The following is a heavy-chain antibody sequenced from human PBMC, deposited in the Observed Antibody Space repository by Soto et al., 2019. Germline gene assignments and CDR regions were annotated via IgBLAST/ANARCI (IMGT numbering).Heavy chain of an antibody. CDR2: IIPIFGTA. V-gene: IGHV1-69*13. CDR1: GGTFSSYA. Sequence: SVKVSCKASGGTFSSYAISWVRQAPGQGLEWMGGIIPIFGTANYAQKFQGRVTITADESTSTAYMELSSLRSEDTAVYYCARLRHYYDSSGYPRVTDYWGQGTLVTVSS. J-gene: IGHJ4*02. D-gene: IGHD3-22*01. CDR3: ARLRHYYDSSGYPRVTDY.